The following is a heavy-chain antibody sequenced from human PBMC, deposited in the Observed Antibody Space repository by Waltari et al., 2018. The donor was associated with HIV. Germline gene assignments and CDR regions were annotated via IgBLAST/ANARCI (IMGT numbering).Heavy chain of an antibody. CDR2: INAGNGNT. J-gene: IGHJ4*02. CDR1: GYTFTSYA. Sequence: QVQLVQSGAEVKKPGASVKVSCKASGYTFTSYAMHWVRQAPGQRLEWMGWINAGNGNTKYSQKFQGRVTITRDTSASTAYMELSSLRSEDTAVYYCARVRSSSWYYYFDYWGQGTLVTVSS. D-gene: IGHD6-13*01. CDR3: ARVRSSSWYYYFDY. V-gene: IGHV1-3*01.